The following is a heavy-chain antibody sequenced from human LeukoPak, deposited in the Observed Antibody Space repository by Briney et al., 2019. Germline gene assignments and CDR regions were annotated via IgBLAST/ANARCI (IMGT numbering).Heavy chain of an antibody. CDR3: AKDRAFASEDYYDSSGWLGY. J-gene: IGHJ4*02. V-gene: IGHV3-23*01. CDR2: ISGSGGST. Sequence: GGSLRLSCAASGFTFSSYAMSWVRQAPGKGLEWVSAISGSGGSTYYADSVKGRFTISRDNSKNTLYLQMNSLRAEDTAVYYCAKDRAFASEDYYDSSGWLGYWGQGTLVTVSS. CDR1: GFTFSSYA. D-gene: IGHD3-22*01.